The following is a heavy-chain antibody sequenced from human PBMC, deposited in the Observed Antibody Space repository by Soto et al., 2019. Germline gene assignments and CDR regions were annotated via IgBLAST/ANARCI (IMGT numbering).Heavy chain of an antibody. J-gene: IGHJ6*02. CDR1: GFTFSSYS. D-gene: IGHD5-18*01. Sequence: GGSLRLSCAASGFTFSSYSMNWVRQAPGKGLEWVSYISSSSSTIYYADSVKGRFTISRDNAKNSLYLQMNSLRDEDTAVYYCARDRVDTAMVTNYGMDVWGQGTTVTVSS. V-gene: IGHV3-48*02. CDR2: ISSSSSTI. CDR3: ARDRVDTAMVTNYGMDV.